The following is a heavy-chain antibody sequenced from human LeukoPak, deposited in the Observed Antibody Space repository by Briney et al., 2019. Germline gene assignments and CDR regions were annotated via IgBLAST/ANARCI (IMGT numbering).Heavy chain of an antibody. Sequence: SETLSLTCTVSGGSISSSSYYWGWIRQPPGKGLEWIGSIDYSGSTYYNPSLKSRVTISVDTSKNQFSLKLSSVTAADTAVYYCARALEYSSLDFDYWGQGTLVTVSS. CDR2: IDYSGST. D-gene: IGHD6-6*01. CDR1: GGSISSSSYY. V-gene: IGHV4-39*07. J-gene: IGHJ4*02. CDR3: ARALEYSSLDFDY.